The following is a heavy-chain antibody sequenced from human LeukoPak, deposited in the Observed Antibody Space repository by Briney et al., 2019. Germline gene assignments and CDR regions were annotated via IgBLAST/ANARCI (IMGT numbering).Heavy chain of an antibody. CDR3: AREGWGQLRFLEWLPPRPNRFDP. J-gene: IGHJ5*02. V-gene: IGHV1-2*02. Sequence: ASVKVSCKASGYTFTGYYMHWVRQAPGQGLEWMGWINPNSGGTNYAQKFQGRVTMTRDTSISTAYMELSRLRSDDTAVYYCAREGWGQLRFLEWLPPRPNRFDPWGQGTLVTVSS. CDR2: INPNSGGT. CDR1: GYTFTGYY. D-gene: IGHD3-3*01.